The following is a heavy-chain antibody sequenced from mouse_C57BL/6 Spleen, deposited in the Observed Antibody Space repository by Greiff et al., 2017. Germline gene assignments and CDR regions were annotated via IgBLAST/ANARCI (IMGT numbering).Heavy chain of an antibody. CDR2: IYPGNSDT. Sequence: EVQLQQSGTVLARPGASVKMSCKPSGYTFTSYWMHWVKQRPGQGLEWIGAIYPGNSDTSYNQKFKGKAKLTAVTSASTAYMELSSLTNEDSAVYYCTRNHYYGSSYAMDYWGQGTSVTVSS. D-gene: IGHD1-1*01. CDR3: TRNHYYGSSYAMDY. CDR1: GYTFTSYW. V-gene: IGHV1-5*01. J-gene: IGHJ4*01.